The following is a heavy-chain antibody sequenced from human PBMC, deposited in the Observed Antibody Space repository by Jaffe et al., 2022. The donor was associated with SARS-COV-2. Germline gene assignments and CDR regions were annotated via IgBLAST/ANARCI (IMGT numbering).Heavy chain of an antibody. CDR1: GFTFSSYS. D-gene: IGHD4-17*01. V-gene: IGHV3-21*01. J-gene: IGHJ4*02. CDR2: ISSSSSYI. Sequence: EVQLVESGGGLVKPGGSLRLSCAASGFTFSSYSMNWVRQAPGKGLEWVSSISSSSSYIYYADSVKGRFTISRDNAKNSLYLQMNSLRAEDTAVYYCAREGGDHDYGDYGDYYFDYWGQGTLVTVSS. CDR3: AREGGDHDYGDYGDYYFDY.